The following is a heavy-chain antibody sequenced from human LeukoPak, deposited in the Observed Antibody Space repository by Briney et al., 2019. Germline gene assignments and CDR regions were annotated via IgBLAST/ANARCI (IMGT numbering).Heavy chain of an antibody. Sequence: GGSLRLSCAASGFTFSSYWMNWVRQAPGKGLVWVSRIASDGSSATYADSVKGRFSISRVNAKNTLYLQMNSLRVEDTAVYYCARGRPHGNDYWGQGTLVTVSS. V-gene: IGHV3-74*01. CDR3: ARGRPHGNDY. CDR2: IASDGSSA. J-gene: IGHJ4*02. CDR1: GFTFSSYW. D-gene: IGHD4-23*01.